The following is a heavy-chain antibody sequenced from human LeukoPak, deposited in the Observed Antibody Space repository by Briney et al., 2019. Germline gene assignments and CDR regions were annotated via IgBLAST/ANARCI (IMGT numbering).Heavy chain of an antibody. J-gene: IGHJ4*02. V-gene: IGHV1-46*01. D-gene: IGHD2-2*01. CDR3: ARGYCSSTSCYEPPRY. CDR2: INPSGGST. CDR1: GYTFTSYY. Sequence: ASVKVSCKASGYTFTSYYMHWVRQAPGQGLEGMGIINPSGGSTSYAQKFQGRVTMTRDTSTSTVYMELSSLRSEDTAVYYCARGYCSSTSCYEPPRYWGQGTLVTVSS.